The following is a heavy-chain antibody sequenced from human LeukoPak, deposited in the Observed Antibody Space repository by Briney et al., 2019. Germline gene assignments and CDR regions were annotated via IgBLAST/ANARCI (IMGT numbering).Heavy chain of an antibody. CDR1: GFTFSSYS. Sequence: TGGSLRLSCAASGFTFSSYSMNWVRQAPGKGLEWVSSISSSSSYIYYADSVKGRFTISRDNAKNSLYLQMNSLRAEDTAVYYCVRDDYSNYPNWFDPWGQGTLVTVSS. CDR2: ISSSSSYI. D-gene: IGHD4-11*01. J-gene: IGHJ5*02. CDR3: VRDDYSNYPNWFDP. V-gene: IGHV3-21*01.